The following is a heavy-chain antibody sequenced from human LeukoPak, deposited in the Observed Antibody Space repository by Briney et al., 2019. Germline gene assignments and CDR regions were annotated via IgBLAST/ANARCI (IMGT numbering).Heavy chain of an antibody. V-gene: IGHV4-59*05. CDR1: GGSLTNYY. Sequence: SETLSLTCTVSGGSLTNYYWSWIRQPPGKGLEWIGSIYSSGSTYYNPSLKSRVTISVDTSKNQFSLKLTSVTAADTAVYYCARHYGPWGQGTLVTVSS. J-gene: IGHJ5*02. CDR3: ARHYGP. D-gene: IGHD3-16*01. CDR2: IYSSGST.